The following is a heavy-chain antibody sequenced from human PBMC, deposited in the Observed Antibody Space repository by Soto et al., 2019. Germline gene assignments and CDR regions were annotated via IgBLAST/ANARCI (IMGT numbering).Heavy chain of an antibody. Sequence: ASVKVSCKASGYTFTGYYMHWVRQAPGQGLEWMGWINPNSGGTNYAQKFQGWVTMTRDTSISTAYMELSRLRSDDTAVYYCGRLGYYYDSSGDYLGDAFDIWG. V-gene: IGHV1-2*04. CDR3: GRLGYYYDSSGDYLGDAFDI. CDR1: GYTFTGYY. D-gene: IGHD3-22*01. CDR2: INPNSGGT. J-gene: IGHJ3*02.